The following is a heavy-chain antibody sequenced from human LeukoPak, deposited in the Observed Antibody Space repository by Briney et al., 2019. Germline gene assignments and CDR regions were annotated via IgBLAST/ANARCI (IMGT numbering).Heavy chain of an antibody. CDR1: GFTFSSYD. J-gene: IGHJ4*02. CDR2: IWYDGTRK. CDR3: ARLNFKSGSYYGIDY. V-gene: IGHV3-33*01. D-gene: IGHD1-26*01. Sequence: PGRSLRLSCAVSGFTFSSYDMPWVRQAPGKGLEWVAIIWYDGTRKYYADSVKGRFTISRDNSENTLYLQMNSLRAEDTAVYYCARLNFKSGSYYGIDYWGQGTLVTVSS.